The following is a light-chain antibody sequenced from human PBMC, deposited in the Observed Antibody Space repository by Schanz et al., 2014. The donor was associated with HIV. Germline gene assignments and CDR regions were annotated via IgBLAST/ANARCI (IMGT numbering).Light chain of an antibody. CDR1: QSIGSN. J-gene: IGKJ5*01. V-gene: IGKV3-15*01. Sequence: EMVMTQSPATLSASPGERATLSCRASQSIGSNLPWYQQKPGQAPRLLIYGASTRAPSFPARFSGSGSGTEFTLTISRLEPEDFAVYYCQQYGSFPITFGQGTRLDIK. CDR3: QQYGSFPIT. CDR2: GAS.